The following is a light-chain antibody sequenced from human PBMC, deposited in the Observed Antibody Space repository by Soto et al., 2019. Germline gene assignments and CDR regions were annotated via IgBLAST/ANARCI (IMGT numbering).Light chain of an antibody. CDR2: DVS. V-gene: IGLV2-14*03. J-gene: IGLJ1*01. Sequence: ALTQPASVSGSPGQSITISCTGTSSDVGGYNYVSWYQHHPGKAPKLMIYDVSNRPSGVSKRFSGSNSGNTASLTISGLQPEDEADYYCCSYTTSNTRQIVFGTGTKLTV. CDR1: SSDVGGYNY. CDR3: CSYTTSNTRQIV.